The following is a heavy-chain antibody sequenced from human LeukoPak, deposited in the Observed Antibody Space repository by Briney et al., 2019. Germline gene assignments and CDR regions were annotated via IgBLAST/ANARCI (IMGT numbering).Heavy chain of an antibody. Sequence: GGSLRLSCAASGFTVSSNYVSWVRQAPGKGLEWVSSIYRDGSTYYADSVKGRFTISRDNSKNTLDLQMNNLRVEDTAVYYCARVMTAITNWFDPWGQGTLVTVSS. CDR1: GFTVSSNY. V-gene: IGHV3-66*01. D-gene: IGHD2-21*02. J-gene: IGHJ5*02. CDR3: ARVMTAITNWFDP. CDR2: IYRDGST.